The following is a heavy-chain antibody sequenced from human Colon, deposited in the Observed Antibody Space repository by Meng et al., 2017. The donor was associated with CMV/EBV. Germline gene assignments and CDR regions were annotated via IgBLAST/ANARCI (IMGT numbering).Heavy chain of an antibody. V-gene: IGHV4-59*01. CDR1: GGSISSYH. CDR3: AREGSPSWGFEP. D-gene: IGHD3-16*01. J-gene: IGHJ5*02. CDR2: IRYSGST. Sequence: SETLSLTCIVSGGSISSYHWSWIRQPPGKGLEWIGYIRYSGSTNSNPSLKSRVTISVDTSKNQFSLKLSSVTAADTAVYYCAREGSPSWGFEPWGQGTLVTVSS.